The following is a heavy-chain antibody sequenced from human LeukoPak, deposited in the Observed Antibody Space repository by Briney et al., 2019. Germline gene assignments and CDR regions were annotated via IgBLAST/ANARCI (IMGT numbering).Heavy chain of an antibody. CDR1: GFTFSSRL. V-gene: IGHV3-74*01. D-gene: IGHD3-22*01. J-gene: IGHJ4*02. CDR2: IKDDGTT. Sequence: GGSLRLSCAVSGFTFSSRLMHWVRQAPGKGLVWVALIKDDGTTNYADSVRGRFTASRDDAKNTVYLPMSSLRADDTAVYYCHPLSYVSNWGQGTLVTVSS. CDR3: HPLSYVSN.